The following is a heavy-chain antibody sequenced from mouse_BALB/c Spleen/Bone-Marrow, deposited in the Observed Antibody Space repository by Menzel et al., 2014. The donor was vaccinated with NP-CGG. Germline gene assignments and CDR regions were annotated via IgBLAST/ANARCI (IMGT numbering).Heavy chain of an antibody. D-gene: IGHD1-1*01. V-gene: IGHV14-3*02. Sequence: EVQLQESGAELVKPGASVKLSCTASGFNIKDTYMHWVKQRPEQGLEWIGGIDPANGNTKYDPKFQGKATITADTSSNTAYLQLSSLTSEDTAVYYCAPYYYGSSSFAYWGQGTLVTVSA. CDR1: GFNIKDTY. CDR3: APYYYGSSSFAY. J-gene: IGHJ3*01. CDR2: IDPANGNT.